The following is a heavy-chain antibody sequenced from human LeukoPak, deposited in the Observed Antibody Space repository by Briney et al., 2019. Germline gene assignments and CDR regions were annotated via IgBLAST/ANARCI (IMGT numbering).Heavy chain of an antibody. D-gene: IGHD2-2*01. Sequence: TSETLSLTCSVSGVSISDGRYYWTWIRQRPGKGLEWIGYKYYSGSAKYNPSLKSRLTISIDTPKNQFSLRLSSVTAADTAMYYCATPYCSSLSCLDVFNIWGQGTMVTVSS. V-gene: IGHV4-31*03. J-gene: IGHJ3*02. CDR2: KYYSGSA. CDR1: GVSISDGRYY. CDR3: ATPYCSSLSCLDVFNI.